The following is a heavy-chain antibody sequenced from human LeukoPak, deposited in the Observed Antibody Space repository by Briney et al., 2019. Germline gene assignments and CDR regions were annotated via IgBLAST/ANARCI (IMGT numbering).Heavy chain of an antibody. D-gene: IGHD2-2*01. V-gene: IGHV3-23*01. CDR3: AKDISSNCYRGRGVDH. Sequence: GGSLRLSCAASGFTFSSYWMNWVRQAPGKGLEWVSGISGSDATSCYRDSVKGRFTISRDNSKDTLYLHIKSLRAEDTAVYYCAKDISSNCYRGRGVDHWGQGTLVTVSS. J-gene: IGHJ4*02. CDR1: GFTFSSYW. CDR2: ISGSDATS.